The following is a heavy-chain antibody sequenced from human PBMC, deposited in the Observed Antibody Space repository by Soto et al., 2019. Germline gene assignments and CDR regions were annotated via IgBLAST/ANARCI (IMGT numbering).Heavy chain of an antibody. J-gene: IGHJ5*02. V-gene: IGHV3-64D*06. CDR3: VKVSTFYDILTGYYSTNFFGP. D-gene: IGHD3-9*01. CDR2: ISSDGDIT. Sequence: GGSLRLSCSASGFTFSEYSMHWVRQAPGKGLQYVSTISSDGDITYYADSVKGRFTISRDNSKNTLYLQMNSLRPEDTAVYYCVKVSTFYDILTGYYSTNFFGPWGQGTLVTVSS. CDR1: GFTFSEYS.